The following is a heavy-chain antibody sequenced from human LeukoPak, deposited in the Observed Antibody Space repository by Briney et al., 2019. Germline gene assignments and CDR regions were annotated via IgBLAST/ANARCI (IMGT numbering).Heavy chain of an antibody. CDR1: GGSISGYY. V-gene: IGHV4-59*01. J-gene: IGHJ5*02. Sequence: SETLSLTCTVSGGSISGYYWTWIRLPPGRGLEWIGYIYYSGSTTYNPSLKSRVTISVDTSNNQFSLKLRSVTAADTAVYYCARAALPGITGWFAPWGQGTLVTVS. CDR3: ARAALPGITGWFAP. CDR2: IYYSGST. D-gene: IGHD1-14*01.